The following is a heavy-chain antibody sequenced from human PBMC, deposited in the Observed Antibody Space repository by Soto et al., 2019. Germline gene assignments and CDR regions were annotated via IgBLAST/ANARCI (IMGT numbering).Heavy chain of an antibody. V-gene: IGHV1-2*04. CDR3: ARDLSPGPGDSSGYEFRYYYGMDV. CDR1: GYTFTGYY. Sequence: ASVKVSCKASGYTFTGYYMHWVRQAPGQRLEWMGWINPNSGGTNYAQKFQGWVTMTRDTSISTAYMELSRLRSDDTAVYYCARDLSPGPGDSSGYEFRYYYGMDVWGQGTTVTVSS. CDR2: INPNSGGT. D-gene: IGHD3-22*01. J-gene: IGHJ6*02.